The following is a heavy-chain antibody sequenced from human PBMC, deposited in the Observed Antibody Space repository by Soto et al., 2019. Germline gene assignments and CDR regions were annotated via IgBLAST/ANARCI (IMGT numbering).Heavy chain of an antibody. CDR2: IVVGSGNT. V-gene: IGHV1-58*02. D-gene: IGHD4-17*01. CDR3: AADIHDYASLGAFDI. CDR1: GFTFTSSA. Sequence: GASVKVSCKASGFTFTSSAMQWVRQARGQRLEWIGWIVVGSGNTNYAQKFQERVTITRDMSTSTAYMELSSLRSEDTAVYYCAADIHDYASLGAFDIWGQGTMVTVS. J-gene: IGHJ3*02.